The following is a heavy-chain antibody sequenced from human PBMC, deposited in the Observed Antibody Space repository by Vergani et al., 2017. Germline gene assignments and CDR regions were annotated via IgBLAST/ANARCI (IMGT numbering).Heavy chain of an antibody. CDR1: GFTFSSYA. J-gene: IGHJ4*02. CDR3: ARAPMVRGQGYFDY. Sequence: EVQLLESGGGLVQPGGSLRLSCAASGFTFSSYAMSWVRQAPGKGLEWVSAISGSGGSTYYADSVKGRFTISRDNSKNTLYRQMNSLRAEDTAVYYCARAPMVRGQGYFDYWGQGTLVTVSS. V-gene: IGHV3-23*01. D-gene: IGHD3-10*01. CDR2: ISGSGGST.